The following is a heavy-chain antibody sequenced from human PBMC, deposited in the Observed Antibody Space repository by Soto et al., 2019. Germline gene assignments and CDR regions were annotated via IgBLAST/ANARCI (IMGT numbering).Heavy chain of an antibody. D-gene: IGHD2-15*01. Sequence: SETLSLTCGVYGGSFSGYYWTWIRQPPGRGLEWIGEINHSGVTTYNPSLASRVTISVDTSKDQISLRLRSMTAADAAVYYCARGGFHGGNYYIFDYWGQGTLVTVSS. CDR1: GGSFSGYY. CDR3: ARGGFHGGNYYIFDY. J-gene: IGHJ4*02. V-gene: IGHV4-34*01. CDR2: INHSGVT.